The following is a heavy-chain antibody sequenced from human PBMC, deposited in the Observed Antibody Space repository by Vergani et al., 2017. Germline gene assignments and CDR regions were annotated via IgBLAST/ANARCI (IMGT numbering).Heavy chain of an antibody. V-gene: IGHV4-39*01. J-gene: IGHJ4*02. CDR1: GTSISGSSDY. CDR2: IFYTGTP. Sequence: QLQLQESGPGLLKPSETLSLTCSVSGTSISGSSDYWGWIRQPPGKGLEWIGSIFYTGTPYYNPSLESRATNSVDTSKSQFSLKLKSVTAADTAVYYCARQFWGGGGYRFDHWVQGTLVAVSS. D-gene: IGHD5-18*01. CDR3: ARQFWGGGGYRFDH.